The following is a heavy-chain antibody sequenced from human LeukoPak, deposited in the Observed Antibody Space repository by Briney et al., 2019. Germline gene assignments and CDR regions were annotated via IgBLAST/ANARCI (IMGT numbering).Heavy chain of an antibody. V-gene: IGHV4-59*11. CDR1: GGSISRHY. CDR3: ARSPDSDRLDY. CDR2: ILYGGKT. J-gene: IGHJ4*02. D-gene: IGHD3-22*01. Sequence: SGTLSLTCTVSGGSISRHYWTWIRQPPGKGLEWIGNILYGGKTHYNPSLKSRVTISGDTSKNQFSLKLSSVTAADTAVYYCARSPDSDRLDYWGQGTLVTVSS.